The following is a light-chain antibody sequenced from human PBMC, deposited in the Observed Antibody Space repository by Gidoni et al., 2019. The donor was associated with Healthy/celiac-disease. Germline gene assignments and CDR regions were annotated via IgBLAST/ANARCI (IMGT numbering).Light chain of an antibody. V-gene: IGKV1-12*01. Sequence: IQITQSPSSVSASVGDRVPITCRASHGISSWLGWYQQKPGKATKLLIYAASSLQSGVPSRCSGRGAGTDFTIIISSMQTEDVANYYWQQANSFPGTFGQGTKVEIK. CDR2: AAS. CDR3: QQANSFPGT. J-gene: IGKJ1*01. CDR1: HGISSW.